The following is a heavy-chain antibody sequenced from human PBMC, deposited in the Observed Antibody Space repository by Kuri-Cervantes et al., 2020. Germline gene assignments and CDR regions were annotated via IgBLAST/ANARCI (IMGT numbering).Heavy chain of an antibody. J-gene: IGHJ4*02. Sequence: GESLKISCAASGFTFSSYWMSWVRQAPGKGLEWVANIQQDGNEKYYVDSVKGRFTISRDNAKNSLYLQMNSLRAEDTAVYYCARNYGYDYWGQGTLVTVSS. D-gene: IGHD3-10*01. CDR3: ARNYGYDY. V-gene: IGHV3-7*01. CDR1: GFTFSSYW. CDR2: IQQDGNEK.